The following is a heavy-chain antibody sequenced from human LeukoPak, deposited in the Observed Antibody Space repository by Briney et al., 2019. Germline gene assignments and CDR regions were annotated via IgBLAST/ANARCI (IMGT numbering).Heavy chain of an antibody. J-gene: IGHJ5*02. V-gene: IGHV3-23*01. Sequence: AGGSLRLSCAASGFTFSSYAMSWVRQAPGKGLEWVSAISGSGGSTYYADSVKGRFTISRDNSKNTLYLQMNSLRAEDTAVYYCAKAPYSRVLRNWFDPWGQGTLVTVSS. CDR3: AKAPYSRVLRNWFDP. CDR2: ISGSGGST. D-gene: IGHD6-13*01. CDR1: GFTFSSYA.